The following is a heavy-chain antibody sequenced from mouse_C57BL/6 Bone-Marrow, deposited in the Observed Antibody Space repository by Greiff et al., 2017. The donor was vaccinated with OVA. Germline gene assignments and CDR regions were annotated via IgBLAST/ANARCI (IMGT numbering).Heavy chain of an antibody. V-gene: IGHV5-6*01. J-gene: IGHJ3*01. Sequence: EVKLVESGGDLVKPGGSLKLSCAASGFTFSSYGMSWVRQTPDKRLEWVATISSGGSYTYYPDSVKGRFTISRDNAKNTLYLQMSSLKSEDTAMYYCARLCAYWGQGTLVTVSA. CDR1: GFTFSSYG. CDR2: ISSGGSYT. CDR3: ARLCAY.